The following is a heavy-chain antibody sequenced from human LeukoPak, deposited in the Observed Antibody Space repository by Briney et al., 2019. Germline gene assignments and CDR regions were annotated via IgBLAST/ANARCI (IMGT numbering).Heavy chain of an antibody. CDR3: ARITFPNFDY. D-gene: IGHD2/OR15-2a*01. V-gene: IGHV3-21*01. Sequence: PGGSLRLSCAASGFTFSSYSMNWVRQAPGKGLEWVSSISSSSNTYYADSVKGRFTISRDNAKNSLYLQMNSLRAEDTAVYYCARITFPNFDYWGQGTLVTVSS. CDR2: ISSSSNT. J-gene: IGHJ4*02. CDR1: GFTFSSYS.